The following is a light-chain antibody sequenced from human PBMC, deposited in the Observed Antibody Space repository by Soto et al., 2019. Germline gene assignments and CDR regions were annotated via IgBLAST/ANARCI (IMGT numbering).Light chain of an antibody. Sequence: QSVLTQPASVSGSPGQSITISCTGTSSDVGSYNVVSWYQQHSGKAPKLLIYEVSKQPSGVSDRFSGSKSGNTASLTISGLQAEDEADYHCCSYAGSSSAYVFGTGTKVTVL. J-gene: IGLJ1*01. CDR2: EVS. V-gene: IGLV2-23*02. CDR3: CSYAGSSSAYV. CDR1: SSDVGSYNV.